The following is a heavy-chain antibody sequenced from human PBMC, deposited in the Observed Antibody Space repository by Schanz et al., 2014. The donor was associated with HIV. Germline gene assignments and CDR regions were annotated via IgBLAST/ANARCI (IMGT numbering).Heavy chain of an antibody. CDR3: ARGRDFFDWSYYPYY. CDR1: GFTFSHAW. CDR2: ISYDGSNK. Sequence: VQLVESGGGLVKPVGSLRLSCAASGFTFSHAWMSWVRQAPGKGLEWVAVISYDGSNKYYADSVKGRFTISRDISKNTLYLQMNSLRAEDTAVYYCARGRDFFDWSYYPYYWGQGTLVTVSS. D-gene: IGHD3-9*01. J-gene: IGHJ4*02. V-gene: IGHV3-30-3*01.